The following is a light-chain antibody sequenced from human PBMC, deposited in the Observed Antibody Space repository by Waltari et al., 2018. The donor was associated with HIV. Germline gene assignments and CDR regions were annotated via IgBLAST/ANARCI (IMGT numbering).Light chain of an antibody. CDR3: CSYAGSSTWV. CDR1: SSDVGGYHY. Sequence: QSALTQPASVSGSPGQSLTISCTGTSSDVGGYHYVSWYQQHPGKAPKLMIYDVSKRPSGVSNRFSGSKSGNTASLTISGLQAEDEADYYCCSYAGSSTWVFGGGTKLTVL. CDR2: DVS. V-gene: IGLV2-23*02. J-gene: IGLJ3*02.